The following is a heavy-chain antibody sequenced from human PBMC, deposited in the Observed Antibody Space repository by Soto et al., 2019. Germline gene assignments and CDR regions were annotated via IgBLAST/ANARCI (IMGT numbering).Heavy chain of an antibody. V-gene: IGHV4-39*01. J-gene: IGHJ4*02. CDR1: GASISGSYYY. D-gene: IGHD1-20*01. CDR3: ATSQKGYNWNYFDH. CDR2: VFYSGFT. Sequence: SETLSLTCAVSGASISGSYYYWAWLRQSPGKGPEWIGSVFYSGFTSYNPSLESRVSVSVDTSKSQFSLKLSAVTAADTAVYYCATSQKGYNWNYFDHWGQGALVTVSS.